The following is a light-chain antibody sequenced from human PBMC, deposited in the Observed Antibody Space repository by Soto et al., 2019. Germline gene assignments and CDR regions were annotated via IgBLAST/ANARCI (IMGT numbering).Light chain of an antibody. J-gene: IGLJ2*01. CDR3: SSYAGSSNLI. CDR1: SSDVGGYNY. V-gene: IGLV2-8*01. Sequence: QSALTQPPSASGSLGQSVTLSCTGTSSDVGGYNYVSWYQQHPGKAPKLLIYEVSKRPSGVPDRFSGSKSGKTASLTVSGLQAEDEADYYCSSYAGSSNLIFGGGTKLTVL. CDR2: EVS.